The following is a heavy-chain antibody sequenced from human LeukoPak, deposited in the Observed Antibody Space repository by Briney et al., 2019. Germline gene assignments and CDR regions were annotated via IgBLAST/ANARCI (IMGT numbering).Heavy chain of an antibody. Sequence: GASVKVSCKASGGTFSSYAISWVRQAPGQGLEWMGRIIPILGIANYAQKFQGRVTITADKSTSTAYMELSSLRSEDTAVYYCARVWGLGSGPLGYWGQGTLVTVSS. V-gene: IGHV1-69*04. CDR3: ARVWGLGSGPLGY. J-gene: IGHJ4*02. CDR1: GGTFSSYA. D-gene: IGHD3-10*01. CDR2: IIPILGIA.